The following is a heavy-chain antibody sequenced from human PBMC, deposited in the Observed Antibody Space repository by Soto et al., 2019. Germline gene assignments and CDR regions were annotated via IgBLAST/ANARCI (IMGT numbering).Heavy chain of an antibody. V-gene: IGHV4-31*03. CDR3: ARGDHDYGDPNWFDP. Sequence: QVQLQESGPGLVKPSQTLSLTCTVSGGSISSGGYYWSWIRQHPGKGLEWIGYIYYSGSTYYNPSLKSRVTISVDTSKNQFSLKLCSVTAADTAVYYCARGDHDYGDPNWFDPWGQGTLVTVSS. CDR1: GGSISSGGYY. CDR2: IYYSGST. D-gene: IGHD4-17*01. J-gene: IGHJ5*02.